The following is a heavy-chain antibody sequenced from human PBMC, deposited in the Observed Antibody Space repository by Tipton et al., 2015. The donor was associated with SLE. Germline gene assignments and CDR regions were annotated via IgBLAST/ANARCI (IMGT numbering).Heavy chain of an antibody. CDR1: GGSISDYS. CDR3: ARSTGAETWYFDL. CDR2: SYNSGSA. Sequence: TLSLTCTVSGGSISDYSWYWIRQPPGRALEGIGYSYNSGSANFNPSLKSRVTISVDTSRNQFSLRLSSVTAADTAVYYCARSTGAETWYFDLWGRGTLVTVSS. V-gene: IGHV4-59*01. J-gene: IGHJ2*01. D-gene: IGHD7-27*01.